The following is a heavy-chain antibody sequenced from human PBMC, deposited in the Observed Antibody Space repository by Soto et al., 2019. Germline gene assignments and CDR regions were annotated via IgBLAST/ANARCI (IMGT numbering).Heavy chain of an antibody. D-gene: IGHD3-22*01. J-gene: IGHJ1*01. CDR1: GGTFSSYA. V-gene: IGHV1-69*01. CDR2: IIPIFGTA. CDR3: ASNARRYYYDRSGYLLQH. Sequence: QVQLVQSGAEVKKPGSSVKVSCKASGGTFSSYAISWVRQAPGQGLEWMGGIIPIFGTANYAQKFQGRVTITADESTSTAYMELCSVRSEDTAVYYCASNARRYYYDRSGYLLQHWGHGTLVTVSS.